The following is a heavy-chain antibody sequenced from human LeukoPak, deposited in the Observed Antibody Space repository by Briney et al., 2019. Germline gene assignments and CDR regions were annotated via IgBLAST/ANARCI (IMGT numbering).Heavy chain of an antibody. CDR3: ARGEAALGY. D-gene: IGHD6-13*01. CDR2: IYYSGST. J-gene: IGHJ4*02. Sequence: SETLSLTCTVSGGSTSSYYWSWIRQPPGKGLEWIGYIYYSGSTNYNPSLKSRVTISVDTSKNQFSLKLSSVTAADTAAYYCARGEAALGYWGQGTLVTVSS. V-gene: IGHV4-59*01. CDR1: GGSTSSYY.